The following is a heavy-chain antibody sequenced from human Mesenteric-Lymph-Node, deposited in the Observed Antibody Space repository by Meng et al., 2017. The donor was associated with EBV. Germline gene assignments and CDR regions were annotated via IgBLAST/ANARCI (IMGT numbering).Heavy chain of an antibody. Sequence: QVPLVQSGPEVKKPXALVKVLCKDSGYTFSSYGISWVRQAPGQGLEWLGWISNYNGDIKYAQKFQDRVTMTTDTSTSTAYMELRSLRSDDTAVYYCASSLAIFGVVTPFESWGQGTLVTVSS. J-gene: IGHJ4*02. D-gene: IGHD3-3*01. CDR1: GYTFSSYG. V-gene: IGHV1-18*01. CDR2: ISNYNGDI. CDR3: ASSLAIFGVVTPFES.